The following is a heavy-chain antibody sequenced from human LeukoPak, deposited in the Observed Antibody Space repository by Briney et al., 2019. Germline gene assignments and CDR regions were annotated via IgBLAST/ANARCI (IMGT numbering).Heavy chain of an antibody. CDR2: IYHSGST. CDR3: ARGYYYDSSGYNHDAFDI. Sequence: PSETLSLTCTVSGYSISSGYYWGWIRQPPGKGLEWIGEIYHSGSTNYNPSLKSRVTISVDRSKNQFSLKLSSVTAADTAVYYCARGYYYDSSGYNHDAFDIWGQGTMVTVSS. V-gene: IGHV4-38-2*02. CDR1: GYSISSGYY. J-gene: IGHJ3*02. D-gene: IGHD3-22*01.